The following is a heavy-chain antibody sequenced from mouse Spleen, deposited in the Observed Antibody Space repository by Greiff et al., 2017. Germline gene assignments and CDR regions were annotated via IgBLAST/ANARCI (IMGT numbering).Heavy chain of an antibody. J-gene: IGHJ4*01. CDR3: ASAHISTISAMDY. CDR1: AYTFTSYW. CDR2: IDPSDSET. Sequence: QVQLQQPGAELVRPGSSVKLSCKASAYTFTSYWMHWVKQRPIQGLEWIGNIDPSDSETHSNQKFKDKATLTVDKSTSTAFMQLSSLTSEHSAISYSASAHISTISAMDYWGQGTPVTVSA. V-gene: IGHV1-52*01. D-gene: IGHD2-14*01.